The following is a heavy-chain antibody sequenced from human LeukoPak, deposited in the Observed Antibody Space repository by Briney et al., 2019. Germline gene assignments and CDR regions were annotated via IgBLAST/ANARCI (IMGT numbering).Heavy chain of an antibody. J-gene: IGHJ4*02. CDR2: IRYDGSNK. CDR1: GFTFSSYS. CDR3: AKDVRTAARLDY. Sequence: GGSLRLSCAASGFTFSSYSMNWVRQAPGKGLEWVTFIRYDGSNKYYADSVKGRFTISRDNSKDTLYLQMNSLRVEDTAVYYCAKDVRTAARLDYWGQGTLVTVSS. D-gene: IGHD6-6*01. V-gene: IGHV3-30*02.